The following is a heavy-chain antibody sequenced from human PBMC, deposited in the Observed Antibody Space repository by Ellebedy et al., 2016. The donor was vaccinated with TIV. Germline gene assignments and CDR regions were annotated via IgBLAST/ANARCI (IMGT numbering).Heavy chain of an antibody. CDR1: GFTFSRYW. V-gene: IGHV3-74*01. J-gene: IGHJ4*02. D-gene: IGHD3-10*01. CDR3: VSGMMALMTGTSDH. CDR2: IDTDGTRT. Sequence: GESLKISXAASGFTFSRYWMYWVRQVPGKGLVWVSRIDTDGTRTDYADSVKGRFTISRDNAKSTLYLQMNNLRAEDSALYYCVSGMMALMTGTSDHWGQGTLVTVSS.